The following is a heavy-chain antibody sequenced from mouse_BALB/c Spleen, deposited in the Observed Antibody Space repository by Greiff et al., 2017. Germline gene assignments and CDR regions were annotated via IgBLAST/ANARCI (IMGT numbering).Heavy chain of an antibody. CDR1: GFTFTDYY. D-gene: IGHD2-4*01. J-gene: IGHJ3*01. CDR2: IRNKANGYTT. V-gene: IGHV7-3*02. CDR3: ARDSGNDYDAWFAY. Sequence: EVQGVESGGGLVQPGGSLRLSCATSGFTFTDYYMSWVRQPPGKALEWLGFIRNKANGYTTEYSASVKGRFTISRDNSQSILYLQMNTLRAEDSATYYCARDSGNDYDAWFAYWGQGTLVTVSA.